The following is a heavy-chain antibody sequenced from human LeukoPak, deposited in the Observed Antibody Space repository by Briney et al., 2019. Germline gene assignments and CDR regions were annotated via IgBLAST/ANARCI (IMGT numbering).Heavy chain of an antibody. CDR3: AKDLPAAYFDY. J-gene: IGHJ4*02. V-gene: IGHV3-30*02. CDR2: IRSDGSIK. D-gene: IGHD2-2*01. Sequence: PGGSLRLSCAASGFTFSSCGMHWVRQAPGKGLEWVTFIRSDGSIKYYADSVKGRFTISRDNSKNTLYLQMSSLRPEDTAVYYCAKDLPAAYFDYWGQGTLVTVSS. CDR1: GFTFSSCG.